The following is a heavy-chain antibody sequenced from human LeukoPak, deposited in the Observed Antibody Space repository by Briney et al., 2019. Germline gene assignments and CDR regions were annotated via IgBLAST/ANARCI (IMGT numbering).Heavy chain of an antibody. V-gene: IGHV4-31*03. Sequence: SETLSLTCTVSGGSISSGGYYWSWIRQHPGKGLEWIGYIYYSGSTYYNPPLKSRVTISVDRSKNQFSLKLSSVTAADTAVYYCASTVTEYFQHWGQGTLVTVSS. CDR2: IYYSGST. D-gene: IGHD4-17*01. CDR3: ASTVTEYFQH. CDR1: GGSISSGGYY. J-gene: IGHJ1*01.